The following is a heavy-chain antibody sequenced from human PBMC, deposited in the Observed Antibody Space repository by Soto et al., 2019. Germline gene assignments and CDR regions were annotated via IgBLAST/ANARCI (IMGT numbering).Heavy chain of an antibody. CDR1: GDSVSSNSAA. CDR3: ARVGSGWLTAYYYGMDV. V-gene: IGHV6-1*01. Sequence: PSQTLSLTCAISGDSVSSNSAAWNWIRQSPSRGLEWLGRTYYRSKWYNDYAVSVKSRITINPDTSKNQFSLQLNSVTPEDTAVYYCARVGSGWLTAYYYGMDVWGQGTTVTVSS. J-gene: IGHJ6*02. D-gene: IGHD6-19*01. CDR2: TYYRSKWYN.